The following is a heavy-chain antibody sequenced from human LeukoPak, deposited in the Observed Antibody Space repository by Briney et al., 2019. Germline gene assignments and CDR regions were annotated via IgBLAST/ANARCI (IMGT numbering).Heavy chain of an antibody. CDR3: ARARVDTAMVWAIYFDY. Sequence: SETLSLTCTVSGGSISSYYWSWIRQPAGKGLEWIGRIYTSGSTNYNPSLKGRVTMSVDTSKNQFSLKLSSVTAADTAVYYCARARVDTAMVWAIYFDYWGQGTLVTVSS. CDR1: GGSISSYY. CDR2: IYTSGST. D-gene: IGHD5-18*01. J-gene: IGHJ4*02. V-gene: IGHV4-4*07.